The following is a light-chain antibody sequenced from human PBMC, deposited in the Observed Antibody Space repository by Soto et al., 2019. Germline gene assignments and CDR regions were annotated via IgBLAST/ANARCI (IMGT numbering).Light chain of an antibody. V-gene: IGKV1-12*01. J-gene: IGKJ4*01. Sequence: DVQMTQSPSSVSAAVGDRVTITCRASQGLTSWLAWYQQKPGKAPKLLIYAASSLQGGVPSRFSGSGSGTYFTLTISSLQPEDFATYYCQQTSSFPLTFGGGPKVEIK. CDR1: QGLTSW. CDR2: AAS. CDR3: QQTSSFPLT.